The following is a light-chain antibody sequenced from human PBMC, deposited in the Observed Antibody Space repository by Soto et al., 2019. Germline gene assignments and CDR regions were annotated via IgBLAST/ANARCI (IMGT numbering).Light chain of an antibody. CDR2: GNS. Sequence: QTVVTQSPSASEAPGQRVTISCSGSRSSIGRNSVYWYQQLPGTAPKLLIYGNSQRPSGVPDRFSGSKSGTSASLAISGLRSEDEADYYCAVWDHSLSGYVFGTGTQLTVL. CDR1: RSSIGRNS. CDR3: AVWDHSLSGYV. V-gene: IGLV1-47*02. J-gene: IGLJ1*01.